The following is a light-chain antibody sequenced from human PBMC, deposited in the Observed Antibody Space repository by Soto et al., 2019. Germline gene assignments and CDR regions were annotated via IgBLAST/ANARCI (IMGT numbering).Light chain of an antibody. CDR1: ASDVGGYSY. Sequence: QSVLTQPRSVSLSPGQSVTISCTGTASDVGGYSYVSWYQQHPGKVPKLIIYDVSKWPSGVPDRFSGSKSGNTASLTISGLQAEDEGDYYCCSYAGSYTFVFGTGTKVTVL. J-gene: IGLJ1*01. CDR2: DVS. CDR3: CSYAGSYTFV. V-gene: IGLV2-11*01.